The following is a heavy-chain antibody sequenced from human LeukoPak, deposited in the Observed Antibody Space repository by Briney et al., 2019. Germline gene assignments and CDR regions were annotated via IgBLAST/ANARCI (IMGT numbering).Heavy chain of an antibody. CDR1: GFTFSSYW. D-gene: IGHD3-10*01. Sequence: GGSLRLSCAASGFTFSSYWMSWVRQAPGKGPEWVANIKQNGSEKYYADSVKGRFTISRDNAKNSLYLQMNSLRAEDTAVYYCARSASDGLLWFGETDRYNWFDPWGQGTLVTVSS. CDR2: IKQNGSEK. J-gene: IGHJ5*02. V-gene: IGHV3-7*01. CDR3: ARSASDGLLWFGETDRYNWFDP.